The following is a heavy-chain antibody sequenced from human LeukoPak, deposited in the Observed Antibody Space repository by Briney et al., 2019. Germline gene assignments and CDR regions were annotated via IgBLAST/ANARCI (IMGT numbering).Heavy chain of an antibody. D-gene: IGHD3-22*01. Sequence: SVKVSCKASGFTFTSSAVQWVRQARGQRLEWIGWIVVGSGNTNYAQKFQERVTITRDMSTSTAYMELSSLRSEDTAVYYCARDSVNLRMHYSDSSSYHDAFDIWGQGTMVTVSS. CDR3: ARDSVNLRMHYSDSSSYHDAFDI. V-gene: IGHV1-58*01. J-gene: IGHJ3*02. CDR2: IVVGSGNT. CDR1: GFTFTSSA.